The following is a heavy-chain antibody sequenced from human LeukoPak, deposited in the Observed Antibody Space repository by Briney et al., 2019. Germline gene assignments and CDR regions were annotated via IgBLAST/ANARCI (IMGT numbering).Heavy chain of an antibody. J-gene: IGHJ2*01. CDR1: GFTFSSHG. CDR3: AKDIDWGRFDV. CDR2: VSPSGDIT. V-gene: IGHV3-23*01. D-gene: IGHD7-27*01. Sequence: GGSLRLSCAASGFTFSSHGMDWVRQAPGMGLEWVSGVSPSGDITYYADSVKGRFAISRDNSRNTVYFQLNSLRADDTAVYYCAKDIDWGRFDVWGRGTLVTVSS.